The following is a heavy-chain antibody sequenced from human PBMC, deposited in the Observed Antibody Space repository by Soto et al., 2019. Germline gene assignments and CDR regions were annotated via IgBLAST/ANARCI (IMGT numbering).Heavy chain of an antibody. CDR3: ARHGDTVLMVYALNWFDP. Sequence: QLQLQESGPGLVKPSETLSLTCTVSGGSISSSSYYWGWIRQPPGKGLEWIGSIYYSGSTYYNPSLKSRVTISVDTSKNPFSLKLSSVTAADTAVYYCARHGDTVLMVYALNWFDPWGQGTLVTVSS. J-gene: IGHJ5*02. V-gene: IGHV4-39*01. CDR1: GGSISSSSYY. D-gene: IGHD2-8*01. CDR2: IYYSGST.